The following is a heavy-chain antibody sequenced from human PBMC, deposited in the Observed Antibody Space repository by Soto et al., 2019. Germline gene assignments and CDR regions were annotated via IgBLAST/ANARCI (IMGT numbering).Heavy chain of an antibody. V-gene: IGHV1-2*02. Sequence: ASVKVSCKASGYTITDNYLHWVRQAPGQGLEWMGWINPNSGGTNYAQKFQGRVTMTRDTSISTAYMELSRLRSDDTAVFYCARAPKVYGSSLATWGQGTPVTVSS. CDR2: INPNSGGT. J-gene: IGHJ5*02. CDR3: ARAPKVYGSSLAT. CDR1: GYTITDNY. D-gene: IGHD6-19*01.